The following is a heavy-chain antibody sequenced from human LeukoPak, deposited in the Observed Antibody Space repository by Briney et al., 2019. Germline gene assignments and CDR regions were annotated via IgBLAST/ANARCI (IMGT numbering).Heavy chain of an antibody. CDR3: ARRPDSSGWVNY. Sequence: SETLSLTCTVSGGSISGHYWSWIRQPPGKGLEWLGYIFYSGSTNYNPSLKSRVTISVDTSKNQFSLKLSSVTAADTAVYYCARRPDSSGWVNYWGQGTLVTVSS. D-gene: IGHD6-19*01. CDR2: IFYSGST. V-gene: IGHV4-59*08. CDR1: GGSISGHY. J-gene: IGHJ4*02.